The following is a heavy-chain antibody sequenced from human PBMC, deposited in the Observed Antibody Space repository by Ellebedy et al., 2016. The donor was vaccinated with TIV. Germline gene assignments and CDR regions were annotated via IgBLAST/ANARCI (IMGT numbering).Heavy chain of an antibody. CDR2: VSWSGGDS. CDR3: ATRQRLDGFDI. D-gene: IGHD6-25*01. V-gene: IGHV3-23*01. Sequence: GESLKISCAASGFTFSKTVMSWVRQAPGKGLECVSDVSWSGGDSFYAESVKGRFTVSRDKSNNTVYLQMNSLRIYYTAVYYCATRQRLDGFDIWGQGTLVTVSS. J-gene: IGHJ3*02. CDR1: GFTFSKTV.